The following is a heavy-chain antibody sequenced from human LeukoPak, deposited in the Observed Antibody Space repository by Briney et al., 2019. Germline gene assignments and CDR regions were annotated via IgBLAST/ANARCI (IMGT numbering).Heavy chain of an antibody. J-gene: IGHJ4*02. CDR3: VKDGSGSYYTYYFDY. CDR2: ISSNGGST. V-gene: IGHV3-64D*06. D-gene: IGHD3-10*01. Sequence: GGSLRLSCSATGFTFSRYAMHWVRQAPGEELEYVSAISSNGGSTYYADSVKGRFTISRDNSKNTLYLQMSSLRAGDTAVYYCVKDGSGSYYTYYFDYWGQGTLVTVSS. CDR1: GFTFSRYA.